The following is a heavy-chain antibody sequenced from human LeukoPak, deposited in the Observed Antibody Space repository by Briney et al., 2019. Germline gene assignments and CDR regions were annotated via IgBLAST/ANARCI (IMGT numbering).Heavy chain of an antibody. J-gene: IGHJ1*01. Sequence: GGSLRLSCAASGFTFSSYAMGWVRQAPGKGLEWVSVMSSGGYSEYYSDSVRGRFTISRDISKNTLYLQMGSLRPEDMAVYYCARVDSGSACASWGQGILVTVSS. D-gene: IGHD6-19*01. CDR3: ARVDSGSACAS. CDR1: GFTFSSYA. V-gene: IGHV3-23*01. CDR2: MSSGGYSE.